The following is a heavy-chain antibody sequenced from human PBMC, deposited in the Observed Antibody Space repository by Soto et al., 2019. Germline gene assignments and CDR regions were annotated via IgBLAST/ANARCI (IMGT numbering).Heavy chain of an antibody. CDR3: ARARQHLHYAFWSGYYPGYYYYGMDV. D-gene: IGHD3-3*01. Sequence: SVKVSCKASGGTFSSYAISWVRQAPGQGLEWMGGIIPIFGTANYAQKFQGRVTITADESTSTAYMELSSLRSEDTAVYYCARARQHLHYAFWSGYYPGYYYYGMDVWG. CDR1: GGTFSSYA. V-gene: IGHV1-69*13. CDR2: IIPIFGTA. J-gene: IGHJ6*02.